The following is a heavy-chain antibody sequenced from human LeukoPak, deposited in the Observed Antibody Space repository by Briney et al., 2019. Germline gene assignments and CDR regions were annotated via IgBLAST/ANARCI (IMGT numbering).Heavy chain of an antibody. D-gene: IGHD3-3*01. J-gene: IGHJ4*02. Sequence: GHSVKLSCKASGYTFTGYYMHWGRQAPAQGMEWRGRINPNSGGTNYAQKFQGRVTMTRDTSISTAYMELSRLRSDDTAVYYCASGVFAYFDYWGQGTLVTVSS. CDR1: GYTFTGYY. CDR3: ASGVFAYFDY. V-gene: IGHV1-2*06. CDR2: INPNSGGT.